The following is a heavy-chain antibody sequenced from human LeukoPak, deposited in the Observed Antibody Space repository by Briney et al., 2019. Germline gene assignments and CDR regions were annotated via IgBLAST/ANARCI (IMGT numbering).Heavy chain of an antibody. V-gene: IGHV3-64*01. CDR2: ISSNGGST. D-gene: IGHD3-3*01. Sequence: GGSLRLSCAASGFTFSSYSMNWVRQAPGKGLEYVSAISSNGGSTYYANSVKGRFTISRDNSKNTLYLQMGSLRAEDMAVYYCARPVTIFGVYDYWGQGTLVTVSS. CDR1: GFTFSSYS. J-gene: IGHJ4*02. CDR3: ARPVTIFGVYDY.